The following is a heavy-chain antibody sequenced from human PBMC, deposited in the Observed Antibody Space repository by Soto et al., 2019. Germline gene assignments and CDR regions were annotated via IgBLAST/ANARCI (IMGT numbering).Heavy chain of an antibody. D-gene: IGHD6-19*01. Sequence: QVQLVESGGGVVQPGRSLRLSCAASGFTFSSYTMYWVREGPGKGLEWVAGISNNGINKDYADSVKGRFIVSSDNSKNTINMQINSLGRDDSAIYYCAREWSISVGAPGYWGQGTLVTVSS. CDR3: AREWSISVGAPGY. V-gene: IGHV3-30-3*01. J-gene: IGHJ4*02. CDR1: GFTFSSYT. CDR2: ISNNGINK.